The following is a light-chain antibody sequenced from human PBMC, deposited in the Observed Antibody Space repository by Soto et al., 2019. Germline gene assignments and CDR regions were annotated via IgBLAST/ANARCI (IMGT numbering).Light chain of an antibody. CDR3: QSYDSSLSGVV. J-gene: IGLJ2*01. CDR2: GNS. Sequence: QSVVTQPHSVSGAPGQRVTLSCTGSSSNIGAGYDVHWYQQLPGTAPKLLIYGNSNRPSGVPDRFSGSKSGTSASLAITGLQAEDEADYYCQSYDSSLSGVVFGGGTKLTVL. V-gene: IGLV1-40*01. CDR1: SSNIGAGYD.